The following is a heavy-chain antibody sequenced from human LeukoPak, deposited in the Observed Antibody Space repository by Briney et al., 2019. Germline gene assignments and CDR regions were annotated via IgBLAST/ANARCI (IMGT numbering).Heavy chain of an antibody. D-gene: IGHD3-10*01. Sequence: ASVKVSCKASGYTFTGYYMHWVRQAPGQGLEWMGWLNPNSGGTNYAQKFQGRVTMTRDTSINTAYMELSSLRSDDTAVYFCARAGEHASGSRIYYYYMDVWGKGTTVTVSS. J-gene: IGHJ6*03. V-gene: IGHV1-2*02. CDR2: LNPNSGGT. CDR1: GYTFTGYY. CDR3: ARAGEHASGSRIYYYYMDV.